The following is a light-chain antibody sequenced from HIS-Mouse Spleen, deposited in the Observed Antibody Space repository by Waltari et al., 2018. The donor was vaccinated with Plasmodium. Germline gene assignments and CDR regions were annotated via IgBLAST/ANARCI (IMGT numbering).Light chain of an antibody. J-gene: IGLJ3*02. CDR3: YSTDSSGNHRV. V-gene: IGLV3-10*01. CDR1: ALPKKY. Sequence: SYELTQPPSVSVSPGQTARITCSGDALPKKYAYWYKQKSGQAPVLVIYEDSKRPSGIPGSFAGSSSGTMATLTISGAQVEDEADYYCYSTDSSGNHRVFGGGTKLTVL. CDR2: EDS.